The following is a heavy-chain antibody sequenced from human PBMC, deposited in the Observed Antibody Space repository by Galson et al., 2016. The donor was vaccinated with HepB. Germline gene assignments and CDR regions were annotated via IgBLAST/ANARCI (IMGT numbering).Heavy chain of an antibody. V-gene: IGHV3-15*01. CDR3: TTDRRVSDSGSVWGSHRYNAFDI. J-gene: IGHJ3*02. Sequence: SLRLSCAASGFTFSSAWMSWVRQAPGKGLEWIGRIKSKTDGGTTDYAAPVKGRFTISRDDSKNTVYLQVHSLKTEDRAVYYCTTDRRVSDSGSVWGSHRYNAFDIWGQGTMVAVSS. D-gene: IGHD3-16*02. CDR1: GFTFSSAW. CDR2: IKSKTDGGTT.